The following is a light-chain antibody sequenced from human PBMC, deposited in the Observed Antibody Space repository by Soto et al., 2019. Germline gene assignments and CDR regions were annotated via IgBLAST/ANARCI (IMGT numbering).Light chain of an antibody. CDR1: QSVRSSY. Sequence: EIVLTQSPGTLSLSPGERATLSCRASQSVRSSYVAWYQQKSGQAPRLLIYGASSRATGIPDGFSGSGSGTDFTLTITRLEPEDFAMYFCLQYGGLPRTFGQGTKVEIK. V-gene: IGKV3-20*01. J-gene: IGKJ1*01. CDR3: LQYGGLPRT. CDR2: GAS.